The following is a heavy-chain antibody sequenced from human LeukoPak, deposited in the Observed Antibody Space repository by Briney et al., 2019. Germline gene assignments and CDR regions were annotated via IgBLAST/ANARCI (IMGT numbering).Heavy chain of an antibody. CDR2: INHSGST. J-gene: IGHJ6*03. CDR3: ARGVRQYYYGSGSYYPPFYYYYYMDV. Sequence: SETLSLTCAVYGGSFSGYYWSWIRQPPGKGLEWIGEINHSGSTNNNPSLKSRVTISVDTSKNQFSLKLSSVTAADTAVYYCARGVRQYYYGSGSYYPPFYYYYYMDVWGKGTTVTVSS. V-gene: IGHV4-34*01. D-gene: IGHD3-10*01. CDR1: GGSFSGYY.